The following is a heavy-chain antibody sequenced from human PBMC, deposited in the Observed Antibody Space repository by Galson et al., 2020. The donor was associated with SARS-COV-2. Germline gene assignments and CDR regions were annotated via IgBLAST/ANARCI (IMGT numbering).Heavy chain of an antibody. CDR2: IYWDDDE. CDR3: ARVLYFVSSGYWVFDY. V-gene: IGHV2-5*02. D-gene: IGHD3-22*01. Sequence: SGPTLVKPTQTLTLTCTFSGFSLSSSGVGVGWIRQPPGKALEWLALIYWDDDEHYSPSLKSRLTITKATSKNQAVLTMTNMDPVDTGTYFGARVLYFVSSGYWVFDYLGKGTRVIVSS. J-gene: IGHJ4*02. CDR1: GFSLSSSGVG.